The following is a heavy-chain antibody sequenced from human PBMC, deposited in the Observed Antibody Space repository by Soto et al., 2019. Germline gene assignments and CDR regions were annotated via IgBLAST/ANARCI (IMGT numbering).Heavy chain of an antibody. J-gene: IGHJ6*02. V-gene: IGHV4-59*08. D-gene: IGHD3-10*01. Sequence: PSETLPLTFTVSDSSNTSYYRRWNRQPPGKGLEWLGYIYYTGSTTYNPSLKSRVTISLDTSKNQFSLKLNSVTAADTAVYYCARHAFGSGFYYGMGVWGQGTTVTV. CDR1: DSSNTSYY. CDR2: IYYTGST. CDR3: ARHAFGSGFYYGMGV.